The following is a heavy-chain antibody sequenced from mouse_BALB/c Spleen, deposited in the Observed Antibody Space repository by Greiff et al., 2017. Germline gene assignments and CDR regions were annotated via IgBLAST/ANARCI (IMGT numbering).Heavy chain of an antibody. J-gene: IGHJ3*01. CDR1: GYTFTSYW. V-gene: IGHV1-69*02. CDR2: IDPSDSET. CDR3: ARSRGSSFFAY. Sequence: VQRVESGAELVKPGAPVKLSCKASGYTFTSYWMNWVKQRPGRGLEWIGRIDPSDSETHYNQKFKDKATLTVDKSSSTAYIQLSSLTSEDSAVYYCARSRGSSFFAYWGQGTLVTVSA. D-gene: IGHD1-1*01.